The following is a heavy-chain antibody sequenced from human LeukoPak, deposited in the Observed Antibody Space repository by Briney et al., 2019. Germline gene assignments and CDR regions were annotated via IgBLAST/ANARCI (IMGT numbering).Heavy chain of an antibody. CDR2: ISSSSSYI. J-gene: IGHJ4*02. Sequence: NPGGSLRLSCAASGFTFSSYSMNCVRQAPGKGLEWVSSISSSSSYIYYADSVKGRFTISRDNAKNSLYLQMNSLRAEDTAVYYCARALYSSGQGGDYWGQGTLVTVSS. D-gene: IGHD6-19*01. CDR3: ARALYSSGQGGDY. CDR1: GFTFSSYS. V-gene: IGHV3-21*01.